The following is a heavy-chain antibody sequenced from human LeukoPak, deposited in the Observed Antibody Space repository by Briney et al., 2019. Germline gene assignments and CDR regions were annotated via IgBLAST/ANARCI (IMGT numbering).Heavy chain of an antibody. V-gene: IGHV3-30*03. Sequence: PGGSLRLSCAASGFTFSSYGMHWVRQAPGKGLEGVAVISYDGSNKYYADTVKGRFTISRDNSKNTLYLQMNSLRAEDTALYYCARGPHHLEWLSDDFPFDYWGQGTLVTVSS. CDR1: GFTFSSYG. J-gene: IGHJ4*02. CDR2: ISYDGSNK. D-gene: IGHD3-3*01. CDR3: ARGPHHLEWLSDDFPFDY.